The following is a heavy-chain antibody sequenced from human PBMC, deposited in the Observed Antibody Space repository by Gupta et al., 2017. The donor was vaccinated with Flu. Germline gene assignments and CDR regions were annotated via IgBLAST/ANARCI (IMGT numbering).Heavy chain of an antibody. J-gene: IGHJ4*02. CDR2: ISSSGSTI. D-gene: IGHD6-19*01. CDR1: GFTFSSYE. CDR3: ARDSSLAVADSDY. Sequence: EVQLVESGGGLVQPGGSLRLSCAASGFTFSSYEMNWVRQAPGKGLEWVSYISSSGSTIYYADSVKGRFTISRDNAKNSLYLQMNSLRAEDTAVYYCARDSSLAVADSDYWGQGTLVTVSS. V-gene: IGHV3-48*03.